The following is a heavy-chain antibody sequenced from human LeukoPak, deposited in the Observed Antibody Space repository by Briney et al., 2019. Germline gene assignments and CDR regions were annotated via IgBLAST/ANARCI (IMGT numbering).Heavy chain of an antibody. CDR1: GYTFTSYG. CDR2: ISAYNGNT. CDR3: ARDNSYYDFWSGYYWGGTATRNWFDP. D-gene: IGHD3-3*01. Sequence: ASVKVSCKASGYTFTSYGISWVRQAPGQGLEWMGWISAYNGNTNYAQKLQGRVTMTTDTSTSTAYMELRSLRSDDTAVYYCARDNSYYDFWSGYYWGGTATRNWFDPWGQGTLVTVSS. V-gene: IGHV1-18*01. J-gene: IGHJ5*02.